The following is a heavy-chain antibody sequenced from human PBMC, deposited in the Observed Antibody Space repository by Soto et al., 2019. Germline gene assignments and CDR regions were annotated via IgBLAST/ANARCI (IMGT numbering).Heavy chain of an antibody. V-gene: IGHV1-18*01. J-gene: IGHJ4*02. CDR1: GYTFTSYG. Sequence: ASVKVSCKASGYTFTSYGISWVRQALGQGLEWMGWISAYNGNTNYAQKFQGWVTMTRDTSISTAYMELSSVTAADTAVYYCASLVEMATYFDYWGQGTLVTVSS. D-gene: IGHD5-12*01. CDR2: ISAYNGNT. CDR3: ASLVEMATYFDY.